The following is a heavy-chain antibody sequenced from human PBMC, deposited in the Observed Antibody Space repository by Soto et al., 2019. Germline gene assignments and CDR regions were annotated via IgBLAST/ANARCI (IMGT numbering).Heavy chain of an antibody. CDR1: GGSIIVYY. Sequence: KPSETLSLTCTISGGSIIVYYCIFIRQSPSQGLEWIVYVYDNGRPYYSPSLKSRVTISADTSKNQISLKLTSATAADTAVYYCARGVGSSPPRYWGRGTLVTVSS. D-gene: IGHD3-9*01. V-gene: IGHV4-59*01. CDR2: VYDNGRP. J-gene: IGHJ4*02. CDR3: ARGVGSSPPRY.